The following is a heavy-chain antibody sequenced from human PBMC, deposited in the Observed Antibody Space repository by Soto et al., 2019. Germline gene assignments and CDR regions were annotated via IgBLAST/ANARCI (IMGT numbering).Heavy chain of an antibody. CDR1: GFTFSSYA. CDR3: ARYITSPDY. D-gene: IGHD6-6*01. CDR2: ISYDGSNK. V-gene: IGHV3-30-3*01. Sequence: QVQLVESGGGVVQPGRSLRLSCAASGFTFSSYAMHWVRQAPGKGLEWVAVISYDGSNKYYADSVKGRFTISRDNSKNTLDLQMNSLRAEDTAVYYGARYITSPDYWGQGTLVTVSS. J-gene: IGHJ4*02.